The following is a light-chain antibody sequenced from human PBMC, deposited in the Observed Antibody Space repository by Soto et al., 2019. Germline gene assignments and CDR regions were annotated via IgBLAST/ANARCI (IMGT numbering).Light chain of an antibody. CDR3: QQYDTSPWT. CDR1: QSLATNY. J-gene: IGKJ1*01. Sequence: EIVLTQSPGTLSLSPGERATLSCGTSQSLATNYLAWYQQKPGQAPRLLIYDASSRATGIPDRFSGSGSGTDFTLTISRLEPEDFALYFCQQYDTSPWTFGQGTK. V-gene: IGKV3-20*01. CDR2: DAS.